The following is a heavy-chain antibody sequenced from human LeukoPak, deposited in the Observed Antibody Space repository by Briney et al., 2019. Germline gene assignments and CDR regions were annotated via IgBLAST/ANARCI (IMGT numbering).Heavy chain of an antibody. CDR3: ARQSPGSSWVPEWLDL. D-gene: IGHD6-13*01. CDR2: IYPGDSDT. J-gene: IGHJ2*01. CDR1: GYSFTSYW. V-gene: IGHV5-51*01. Sequence: PGESLKISCKGSGYSFTSYWIGWVRQMPGKGLEWMGIIYPGDSDTRYSPSFQGQVTISADKSISTAYLQWSSLKASDTAMYYCARQSPGSSWVPEWLDLWGRGTLVTVSS.